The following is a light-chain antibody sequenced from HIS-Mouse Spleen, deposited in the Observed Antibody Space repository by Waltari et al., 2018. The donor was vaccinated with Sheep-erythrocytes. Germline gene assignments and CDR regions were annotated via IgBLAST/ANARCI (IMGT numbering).Light chain of an antibody. Sequence: SSELTQDPAVSVALGQTVRITCQGDSLRSYYASWFQQKPGQAPVLAIYGKNNRPSGIPDRFSGSSSGNTASLTLTGAQAEDEADFYCNSRDSSGNHLGVVFGGGTKLTVL. CDR1: SLRSYY. CDR2: GKN. J-gene: IGLJ2*01. CDR3: NSRDSSGNHLGVV. V-gene: IGLV3-19*01.